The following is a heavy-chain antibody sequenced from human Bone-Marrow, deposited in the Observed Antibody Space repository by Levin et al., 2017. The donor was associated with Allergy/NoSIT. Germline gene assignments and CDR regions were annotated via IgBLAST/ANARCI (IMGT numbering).Heavy chain of an antibody. CDR3: ASLGGRGAVSTVVY. Sequence: PGGSLRLSCAASGFTLSDYYMSWVRQAPGKGLEWLSSISNYGTTINYADSVKGRFTISRDNAKNSLYLQMNSLRAEDTAVYFCASLGGRGAVSTVVYWGQGTLVTVSS. V-gene: IGHV3-11*01. CDR2: ISNYGTTI. J-gene: IGHJ4*02. D-gene: IGHD4-23*01. CDR1: GFTLSDYY.